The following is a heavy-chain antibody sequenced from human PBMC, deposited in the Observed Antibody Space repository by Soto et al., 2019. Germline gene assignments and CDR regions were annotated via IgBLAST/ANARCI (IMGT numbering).Heavy chain of an antibody. CDR2: IYYSGST. D-gene: IGHD2-2*01. CDR3: ARLSGGTSTTSLRWFDP. CDR1: GGSITSSSYY. V-gene: IGHV4-39*01. J-gene: IGHJ5*02. Sequence: QLQLQESGPGLVKPSETLSLTCTVSGGSITSSSYYWGWIRQPPGKGLEWIGTIYYSGSTYYNPSLKSRVTISVDTSKNPFSLKLNSVTAADTAVYYCARLSGGTSTTSLRWFDPWGQGTLVTVSS.